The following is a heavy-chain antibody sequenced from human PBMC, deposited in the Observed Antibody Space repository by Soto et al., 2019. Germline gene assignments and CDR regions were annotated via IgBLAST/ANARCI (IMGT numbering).Heavy chain of an antibody. D-gene: IGHD3-22*01. CDR2: ISATGGGT. CDR3: ARGGSSGYIGPPRSNWFDP. V-gene: IGHV3-23*01. J-gene: IGHJ5*02. Sequence: PGGSLRLSCAASGFKFSNYAMSWVRQAPGKGLEWVSLISATGGGTYYADSVKGRFTISRDNSHNTLYLQVHSLSAEDTAGYYCARGGSSGYIGPPRSNWFDPWGQGTLVTVSS. CDR1: GFKFSNYA.